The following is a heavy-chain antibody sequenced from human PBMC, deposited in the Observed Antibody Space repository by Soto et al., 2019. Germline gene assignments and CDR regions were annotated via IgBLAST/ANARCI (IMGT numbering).Heavy chain of an antibody. Sequence: SVKVSCKASGGTFSSYAISWVRQAPGQGLEWMGGMIPICGTTNYAQKFQGRVTMTRNTSISTAYMELSSLRSEDTAVYYCARAANYDFWSGYYFDYWGQGTLVTVSS. CDR3: ARAANYDFWSGYYFDY. CDR2: MIPICGTT. V-gene: IGHV1-69*05. J-gene: IGHJ4*02. CDR1: GGTFSSYA. D-gene: IGHD3-3*01.